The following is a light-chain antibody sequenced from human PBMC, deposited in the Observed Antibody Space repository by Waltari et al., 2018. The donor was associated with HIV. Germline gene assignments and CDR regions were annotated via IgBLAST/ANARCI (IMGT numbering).Light chain of an antibody. J-gene: IGKJ1*01. V-gene: IGKV1-5*03. CDR3: QQYMTYSRT. CDR1: QSISTW. CDR2: RAS. Sequence: DIQMTQSPSTLSAALGDRVHITCRDSQSISTWLAWYQQKPGRAPKALIDRASNVKNGVPSRFSGSGSGTEFTLTISSLQPDDFATYYCQQYMTYSRTFGQGTKVEIK.